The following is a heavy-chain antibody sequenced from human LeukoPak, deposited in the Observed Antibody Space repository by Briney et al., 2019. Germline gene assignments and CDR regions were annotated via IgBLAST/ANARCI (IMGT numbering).Heavy chain of an antibody. Sequence: GGSLRLSCAASGFTFDDYGMSWVRQAPGKGLEWVSGINWNGGSTGYADSVKGRFTISRDNSKSTLYLQMNSLRAEDTAVYYCAKDRHAPGRYCSSTICFPLDLWGQGTLVTVSS. CDR2: INWNGGST. V-gene: IGHV3-20*04. D-gene: IGHD2-2*01. CDR1: GFTFDDYG. CDR3: AKDRHAPGRYCSSTICFPLDL. J-gene: IGHJ5*02.